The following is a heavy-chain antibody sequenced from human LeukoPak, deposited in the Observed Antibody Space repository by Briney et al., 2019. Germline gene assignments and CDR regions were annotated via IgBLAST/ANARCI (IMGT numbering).Heavy chain of an antibody. J-gene: IGHJ6*02. CDR1: GYTFTSYG. CDR2: ISAYNGNT. Sequence: ASVRVSCKASGYTFTSYGISWVRQAPGQGLEWMGWISAYNGNTNYAQKLQDRVTMTTDTSTSTAYMELRSLRSDDTAVYYCARDPYYDFWSGYSVSEQYYYYGMDVWGQGTTVTVSS. CDR3: ARDPYYDFWSGYSVSEQYYYYGMDV. V-gene: IGHV1-18*01. D-gene: IGHD3-3*01.